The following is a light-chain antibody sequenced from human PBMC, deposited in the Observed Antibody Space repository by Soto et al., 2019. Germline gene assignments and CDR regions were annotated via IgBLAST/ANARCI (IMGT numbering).Light chain of an antibody. V-gene: IGKV3-15*01. J-gene: IGKJ3*01. CDR2: GAS. Sequence: EIVMTQSPATLSVSPGERATLSCRASQSGSSNLAWYQQKPGQAPRLLIYGASTRATGIPARFSGSGSGTDLTLTISSLQYEDFVVCYSQKSTRCPITFG. CDR1: QSGSSN. CDR3: QKSTRCPIT.